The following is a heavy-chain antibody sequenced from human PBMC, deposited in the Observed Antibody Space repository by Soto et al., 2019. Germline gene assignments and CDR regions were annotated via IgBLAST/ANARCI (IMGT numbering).Heavy chain of an antibody. CDR3: ARDYPYCSSTSCYDPNWFDP. CDR1: GGTFSSYA. D-gene: IGHD2-2*01. CDR2: IIPIFGTA. Sequence: QVQLVQSGAEVKKPGSSVKVSCKASGGTFSSYAISWVRQAPGQGLEWMGGIIPIFGTANYAQKFQGRVTITEDKSTSTAYMELSSLRSEDTAVYYCARDYPYCSSTSCYDPNWFDPWGQGTLVTVSS. V-gene: IGHV1-69*06. J-gene: IGHJ5*02.